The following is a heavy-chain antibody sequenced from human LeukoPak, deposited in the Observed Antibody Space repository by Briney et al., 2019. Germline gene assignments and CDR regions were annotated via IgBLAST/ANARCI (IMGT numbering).Heavy chain of an antibody. CDR1: GYTFTSYG. Sequence: ASVKVSCKASGYTFTSYGISWVRQAPGQGLEWMGWIIAYNGNTNYAQKLQGRVTMTTDTSTSTAYMELRSLRSDDTAVYYCARDWGPYYYGSGSYPDAFDIWGQGTMVTVSS. CDR3: ARDWGPYYYGSGSYPDAFDI. V-gene: IGHV1-18*01. CDR2: IIAYNGNT. J-gene: IGHJ3*02. D-gene: IGHD3-10*01.